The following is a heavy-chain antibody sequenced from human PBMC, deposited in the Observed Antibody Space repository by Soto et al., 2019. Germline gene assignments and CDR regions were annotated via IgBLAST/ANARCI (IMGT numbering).Heavy chain of an antibody. J-gene: IGHJ6*01. V-gene: IGHV5-51*01. CDR1: GYSFTSYW. Sequence: GESLKISCKGLGYSFTSYWIGWARQMPGKGLEWVGIIYPSYSDTRYSPSFQGQVTILVDKSMCAAHLQWRSLKASDTAMSYGPRALGATTVSYGMNVWGEGTQVTVSS. D-gene: IGHD4-4*01. CDR3: PRALGATTVSYGMNV. CDR2: IYPSYSDT.